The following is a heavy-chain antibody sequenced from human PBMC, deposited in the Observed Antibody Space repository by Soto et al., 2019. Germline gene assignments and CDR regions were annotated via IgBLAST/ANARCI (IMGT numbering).Heavy chain of an antibody. V-gene: IGHV3-23*01. D-gene: IGHD5-18*01. CDR2: IRGSDGKT. Sequence: GGSLRLPCAGSGLTFSNDGMSWVRQAPGKGLEWVSVIRGSDGKTFYADSVKGRFTISRDNSKNTLYLQMNSLRVEDTAIYYCAKGGAMGIYYFDHWRQGSLVTVSS. CDR3: AKGGAMGIYYFDH. J-gene: IGHJ4*02. CDR1: GLTFSNDG.